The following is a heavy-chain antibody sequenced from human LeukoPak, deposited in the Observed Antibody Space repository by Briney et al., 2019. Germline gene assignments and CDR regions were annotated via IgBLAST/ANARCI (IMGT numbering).Heavy chain of an antibody. J-gene: IGHJ4*02. Sequence: GGSLRLSCAASGFTFSSHGIHWVRQAPGKGLEWAAVIWYDGSDKDYADSVKGRFTISRDNSKNTLYLQMNSLRVEDTAVYYCAKDLCGGDCLPFDYGGQGTLVTVSS. CDR3: AKDLCGGDCLPFDY. CDR2: IWYDGSDK. CDR1: GFTFSSHG. V-gene: IGHV3-33*06. D-gene: IGHD2-21*02.